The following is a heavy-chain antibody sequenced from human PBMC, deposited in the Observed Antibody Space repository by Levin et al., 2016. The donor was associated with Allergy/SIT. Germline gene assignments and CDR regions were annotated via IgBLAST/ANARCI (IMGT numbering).Heavy chain of an antibody. CDR2: IGGSGTST. J-gene: IGHJ6*02. D-gene: IGHD3-22*01. CDR1: GFTFRTCA. Sequence: GGSLRLSCAVSGFTFRTCAMTWVRQAPGKGLEWVSAIGGSGTSTYHADSVKGRFTISRDNSKNTLYLQMNNLRAEDTAVYYCVKVYYYDSSGASYYYGMDVWGQGTTVTVSS. V-gene: IGHV3-23*01. CDR3: VKVYYYDSSGASYYYGMDV.